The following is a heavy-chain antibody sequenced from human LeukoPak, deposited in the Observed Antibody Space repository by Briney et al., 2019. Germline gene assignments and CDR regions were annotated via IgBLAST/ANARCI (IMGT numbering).Heavy chain of an antibody. D-gene: IGHD3-16*02. CDR3: AICYLGELSFGGCAFDI. V-gene: IGHV1-69*13. Sequence: GASVKVSCKASGGTFSSYAISWVRQAPGQGLEWMGGVIPIFGTANYAQKFQGRVTITADESTSTAYMELSSLRSEDTAVYYCAICYLGELSFGGCAFDIWGQGTMVTVSS. CDR2: VIPIFGTA. CDR1: GGTFSSYA. J-gene: IGHJ3*02.